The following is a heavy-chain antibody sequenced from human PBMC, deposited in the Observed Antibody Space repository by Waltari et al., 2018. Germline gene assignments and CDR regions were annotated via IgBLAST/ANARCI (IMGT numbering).Heavy chain of an antibody. V-gene: IGHV3-30*03. CDR2: ISYDGSDK. Sequence: QVQLVASGGGVVQPGRSLRLSCAASGFTFSSYGMHWVRQAPGKGLEWVALISYDGSDKYYVDSVKGRFTISRDNSKNTLYLQMNSLRAEDTAVYYCASHALTTTLWSIDYWGQGTLVTVSS. J-gene: IGHJ4*02. CDR1: GFTFSSYG. D-gene: IGHD4-17*01. CDR3: ASHALTTTLWSIDY.